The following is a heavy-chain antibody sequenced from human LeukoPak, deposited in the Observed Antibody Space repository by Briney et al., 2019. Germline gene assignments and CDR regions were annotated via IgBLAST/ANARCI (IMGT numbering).Heavy chain of an antibody. Sequence: PSETLSLTCTVSGGSISSSSYYWGWIRQPPGKGLEWIGSIYYSGSTYYNPSLKSRVTISVDTSKNQFSLKLSSVTAADTAVYYCARVPVWDGYNSDWAYWGQGTLVTVSS. D-gene: IGHD5-24*01. CDR3: ARVPVWDGYNSDWAY. J-gene: IGHJ4*02. V-gene: IGHV4-39*07. CDR2: IYYSGST. CDR1: GGSISSSSYY.